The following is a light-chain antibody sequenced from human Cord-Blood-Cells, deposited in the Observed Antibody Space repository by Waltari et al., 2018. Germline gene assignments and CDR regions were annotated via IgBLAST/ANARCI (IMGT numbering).Light chain of an antibody. V-gene: IGKV4-1*01. J-gene: IGKJ3*01. Sequence: DIVMPQSPDSPAASLGERATITCKSRQRVLYSSKNNNHLAWYQQKPGQPPKLLIYWASTRESGVPDRFSGSGSGTDFTLTISSLQAEDVAVYYCQQYYSTPFTFGPGTKVDIK. CDR1: QRVLYSSKNNNH. CDR2: WAS. CDR3: QQYYSTPFT.